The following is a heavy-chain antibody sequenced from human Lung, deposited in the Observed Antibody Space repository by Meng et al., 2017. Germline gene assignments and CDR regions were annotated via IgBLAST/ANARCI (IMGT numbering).Heavy chain of an antibody. Sequence: VQLHESGPGLVNPSGTLSLSCAVSGGSIRGDNWWSSDRQPPGKVLEWIGEIYHSGTTNYNPSLKRRITISVDKPKNLFSLPLSSVTAADTAVYYCTKNDFYCLSYWGQGTLVTVSS. CDR1: GGSIRGDNW. CDR2: IYHSGTT. D-gene: IGHD2-21*01. CDR3: TKNDFYCLSY. J-gene: IGHJ4*02. V-gene: IGHV4-4*02.